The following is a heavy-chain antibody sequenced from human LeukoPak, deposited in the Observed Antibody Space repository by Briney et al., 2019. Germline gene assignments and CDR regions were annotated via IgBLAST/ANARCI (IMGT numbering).Heavy chain of an antibody. CDR2: IDTSSATI. CDR1: GFTFSSYS. V-gene: IGHV3-48*01. CDR3: AREAHTYYYDREFDY. Sequence: GGSLRLSCAASGFTFSSYSMNWVRQAPGKGLEWISYIDTSSATIYYADSLKGRFTISRDNAKNSLYLQMNSLRAEDTAVYYCAREAHTYYYDREFDYWGQGTLVTVSS. J-gene: IGHJ4*02. D-gene: IGHD3-22*01.